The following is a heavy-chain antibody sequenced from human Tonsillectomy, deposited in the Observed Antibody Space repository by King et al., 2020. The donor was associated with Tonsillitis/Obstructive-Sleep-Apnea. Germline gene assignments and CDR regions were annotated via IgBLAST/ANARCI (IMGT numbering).Heavy chain of an antibody. J-gene: IGHJ5*02. V-gene: IGHV4-34*01. CDR2: INHSGST. Sequence: VQLQQWGAGLLKPSETLSLTCAVYGGSFSAYYWNWIRQPPGKGLEWIGEINHSGSTNYNPSLKSRVIISVDTSKNQFSLKLSSVIAADTAVYYCAKSSRFDPWGQGTLVTVSS. CDR1: GGSFSAYY. CDR3: AKSSRFDP.